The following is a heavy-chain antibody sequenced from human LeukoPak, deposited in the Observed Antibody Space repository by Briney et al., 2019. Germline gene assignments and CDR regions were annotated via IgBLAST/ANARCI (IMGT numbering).Heavy chain of an antibody. J-gene: IGHJ6*02. D-gene: IGHD6-13*01. CDR3: ARDSSSHYYGMDV. CDR1: GGSISSSNW. Sequence: TSETLSLTCAVSGGSISSSNWWSWVRQPPGKGLEWIGEIYHSGSTNYNPSLKSRVTISVDKSKNQFSLKLSSVTAADTAVYYCARDSSSHYYGMDVWGQGTTVTVSS. V-gene: IGHV4-4*02. CDR2: IYHSGST.